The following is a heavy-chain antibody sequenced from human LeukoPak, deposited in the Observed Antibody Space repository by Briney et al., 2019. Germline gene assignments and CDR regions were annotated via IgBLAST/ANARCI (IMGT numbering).Heavy chain of an antibody. CDR1: GYTFTSYA. CDR3: ARDTDFWSGQNWFDP. Sequence: ASVKVSCKASGYTFTSYAMHWVRQAPGQRLEWMGWIDAGNGNTKYSQKFQGRVTMTTDTSTSTAYMELRSLRSDDTAVYYCARDTDFWSGQNWFDPWGQGTLVTVSS. D-gene: IGHD3-3*01. V-gene: IGHV1-3*01. J-gene: IGHJ5*02. CDR2: IDAGNGNT.